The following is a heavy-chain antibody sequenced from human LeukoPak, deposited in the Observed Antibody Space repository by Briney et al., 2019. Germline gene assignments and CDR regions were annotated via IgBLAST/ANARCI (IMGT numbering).Heavy chain of an antibody. CDR3: ASGVGELLPAYYFDY. D-gene: IGHD1-26*01. CDR1: GFTFSSYG. Sequence: GGSLRLSCAASGFTFSSYGMHWVRQAPGKGLEWVAVISYDGSNKYYADSVKGRFTISRDNSKNTLYLQMNSLRAEDTAVYYCASGVGELLPAYYFDYWGQGTLVTVSS. J-gene: IGHJ4*02. CDR2: ISYDGSNK. V-gene: IGHV3-30*03.